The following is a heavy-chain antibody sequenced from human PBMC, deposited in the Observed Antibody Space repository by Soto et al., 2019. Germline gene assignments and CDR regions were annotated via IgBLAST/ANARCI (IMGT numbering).Heavy chain of an antibody. D-gene: IGHD3-10*01. V-gene: IGHV2-5*02. Sequence: QITLKESGPPLVKPTQTLTLTCTLSGFSLSTSGVGVAWLRQPPGKALGWLALIFWDDDKHYSPSLKSRLTITKDTSKNQVVLTMTNMDPVDTATYYCAHTPFGELSYNWFDPWGQGTLVTVSS. J-gene: IGHJ5*02. CDR3: AHTPFGELSYNWFDP. CDR1: GFSLSTSGVG. CDR2: IFWDDDK.